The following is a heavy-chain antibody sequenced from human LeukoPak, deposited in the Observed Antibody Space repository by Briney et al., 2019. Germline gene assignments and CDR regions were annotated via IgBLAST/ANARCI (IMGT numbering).Heavy chain of an antibody. V-gene: IGHV4-31*03. J-gene: IGHJ4*02. CDR2: IYYSGST. D-gene: IGHD3-10*01. Sequence: SQTLSLTCTVSGGSISSGGYYWSWIRQHPGKGLEWIGYIYYSGSTYYNPSLKSRFTISVDTSKNQFSLKLSSVTAADTAVYYCARQGELLSSFDYWGQGTLVTVPS. CDR3: ARQGELLSSFDY. CDR1: GGSISSGGYY.